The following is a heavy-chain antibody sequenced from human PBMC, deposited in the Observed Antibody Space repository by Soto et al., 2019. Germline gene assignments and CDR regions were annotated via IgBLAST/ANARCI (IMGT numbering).Heavy chain of an antibody. CDR1: GYKFTTYF. CDR2: IHPSGDT. Sequence: ASVKVSCKASGYKFTTYFIHWVRQAPGQGLEWMGMIHPSGDTGYAQKFRGRVTMTIGTSTTTAYMELRNLTSEDTAVYFSVRGDCTTSTCSGDFQFWGQGTLVTGSS. CDR3: VRGDCTTSTCSGDFQF. V-gene: IGHV1-46*01. J-gene: IGHJ1*01. D-gene: IGHD2-21*01.